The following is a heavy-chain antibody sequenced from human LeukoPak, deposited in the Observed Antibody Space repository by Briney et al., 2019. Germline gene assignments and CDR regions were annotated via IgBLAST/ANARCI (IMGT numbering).Heavy chain of an antibody. D-gene: IGHD2-21*02. CDR1: GGSFSGYY. CDR2: INHSGST. CDR3: ARELAYCGGDCYSGPYYYYYGMDV. V-gene: IGHV4-34*01. Sequence: PSETLSLTCAVYGGSFSGYYWSWIRQPPGKGLEWIGEINHSGSTNYNPSLKSRVTISVDTSKSQFSLKLSSVTAAGTAVYYCARELAYCGGDCYSGPYYYYYGMDVWGQGTTVTVSS. J-gene: IGHJ6*02.